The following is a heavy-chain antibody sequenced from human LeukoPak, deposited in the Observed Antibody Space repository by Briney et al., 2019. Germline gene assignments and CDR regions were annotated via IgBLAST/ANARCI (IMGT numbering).Heavy chain of an antibody. CDR2: INHSGST. Sequence: PSETLSLTCAVYGGSFSGYYWSWIRQPPGKGLEWIGEINHSGSTNYNPSLKSRVTISVDTSKNQFSLKLSSVTAADTAVYYCARDSSSWYLYNWFDPWGQGTLVTVSS. D-gene: IGHD6-13*01. V-gene: IGHV4-34*01. CDR1: GGSFSGYY. CDR3: ARDSSSWYLYNWFDP. J-gene: IGHJ5*02.